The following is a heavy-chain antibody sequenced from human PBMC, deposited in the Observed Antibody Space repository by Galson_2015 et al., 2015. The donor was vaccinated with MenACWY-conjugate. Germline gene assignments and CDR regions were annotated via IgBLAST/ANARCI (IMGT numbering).Heavy chain of an antibody. V-gene: IGHV3-74*01. Sequence: SLRLSCAVSAVSEFTFSNYWMHWVRQVPGKGLVWLSRINGDGSVTNYADSVRGRFTISRDNAKSTLYLQMNSLRAEDTAIYYCARDRVYGSGSSDHWGQGTLVTVSS. CDR3: ARDRVYGSGSSDH. J-gene: IGHJ4*02. CDR2: INGDGSVT. CDR1: AVSEFTFSNYW. D-gene: IGHD3-10*01.